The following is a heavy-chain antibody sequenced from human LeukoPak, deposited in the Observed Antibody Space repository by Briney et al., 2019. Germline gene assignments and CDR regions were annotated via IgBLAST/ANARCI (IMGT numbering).Heavy chain of an antibody. Sequence: PGGSLRLSCAASGFTFSSYAMSWVRQAPGKGLEWVSAISGSGGSTYYADSVKGRFTISRDNSKNTLYLQMNSLRAEDTAVYYCAREGIAVGGWVNYYYYYGMDVWGQGTTVTVSS. CDR3: AREGIAVGGWVNYYYYYGMDV. J-gene: IGHJ6*02. CDR1: GFTFSSYA. CDR2: ISGSGGST. V-gene: IGHV3-23*01. D-gene: IGHD6-19*01.